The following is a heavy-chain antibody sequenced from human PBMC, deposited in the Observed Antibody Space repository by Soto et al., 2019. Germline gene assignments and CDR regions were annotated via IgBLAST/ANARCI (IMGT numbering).Heavy chain of an antibody. J-gene: IGHJ4*02. D-gene: IGHD2-21*02. CDR3: AKDDFTDRGDDYFDY. V-gene: IGHV3-23*01. CDR1: GFSFTNFA. CDR2: IGASCYIT. Sequence: PGGSLRLSGASSGFSFTNFAMIWSRHAPGKGLDLVAVIGASCYITWYSDSVKGRLSISRDNSKNTLCLQLNSLRFEDTAVYYCAKDDFTDRGDDYFDYWGPGTLVTVSS.